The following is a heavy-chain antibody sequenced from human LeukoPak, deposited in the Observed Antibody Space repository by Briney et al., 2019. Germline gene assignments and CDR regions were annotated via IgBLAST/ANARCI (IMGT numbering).Heavy chain of an antibody. CDR3: ARRQYSGYDFDF. CDR1: GYIFTTYW. D-gene: IGHD5-12*01. Sequence: GASLKISCKASGYIFTTYWTGCVRQMPGKCLEWMGIIYPRDSDTRYSPSFHGPVTVSADKSIRTAYLQWNTLEASDTAMYYCARRQYSGYDFDFWGQGTLVTVSS. J-gene: IGHJ4*02. V-gene: IGHV5-51*01. CDR2: IYPRDSDT.